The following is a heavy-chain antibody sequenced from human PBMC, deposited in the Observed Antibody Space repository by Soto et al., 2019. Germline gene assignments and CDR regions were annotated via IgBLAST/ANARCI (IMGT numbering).Heavy chain of an antibody. CDR1: GYTFTSYG. D-gene: IGHD3-10*01. CDR2: ISAYNGNT. Sequence: ASVKVSCKASGYTFTSYGISWVRQAPGQGLEWMGWISAYNGNTNYAQKLQGRVTMTTDTSTSTAYMELRSLRSDDTAVYYCARWGYGEYYYYYYGMDVWGQGTTVTVSS. J-gene: IGHJ6*02. CDR3: ARWGYGEYYYYYYGMDV. V-gene: IGHV1-18*01.